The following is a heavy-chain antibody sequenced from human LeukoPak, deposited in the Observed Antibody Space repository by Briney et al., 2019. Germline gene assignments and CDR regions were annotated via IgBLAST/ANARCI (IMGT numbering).Heavy chain of an antibody. CDR3: ATKSSVVDY. D-gene: IGHD3-22*01. CDR1: GGSISSGGYS. V-gene: IGHV4-30-2*01. J-gene: IGHJ4*02. CDR2: IDHSGST. Sequence: SETLSLTCAVSGGSISSGGYSWSWLPPPPGKGLEWIGYIDHSGSTNYNPALKSRVTISVDTSKNQFSLKLSSVTAADTAVYYWATKSSVVDYWGQGTLVTVSS.